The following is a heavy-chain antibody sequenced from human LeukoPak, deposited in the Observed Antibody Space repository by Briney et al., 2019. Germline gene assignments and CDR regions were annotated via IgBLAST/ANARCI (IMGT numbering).Heavy chain of an antibody. CDR2: ISGSGGST. D-gene: IGHD6-19*01. J-gene: IGHJ3*02. Sequence: GGSLRLSCAASGFTFSSYAMSWVRQAPGKGLEWVSAISGSGGSTYYADSVKGRFTISRDNSKNTLYLQMNSLRAEDTAVYYCAKAYSSGWHLVSAFDIWGQGTMVTVSS. V-gene: IGHV3-23*01. CDR1: GFTFSSYA. CDR3: AKAYSSGWHLVSAFDI.